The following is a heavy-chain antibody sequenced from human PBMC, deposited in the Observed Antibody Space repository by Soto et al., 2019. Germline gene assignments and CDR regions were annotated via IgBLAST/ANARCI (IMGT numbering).Heavy chain of an antibody. CDR3: ARWGHSSSWYGGDYYYGMDV. CDR1: GGTFSSYA. V-gene: IGHV1-69*01. Sequence: QVQLVQSGAEVKKPGSSVKVSCKASGGTFSSYAISWVRQAPGQGLEWMGGIIPISGTANYAQKFQGRVKIAADEATGVAYRERSSVRWEDTAVYYCARWGHSSSWYGGDYYYGMDVWGQGTTVTVSS. D-gene: IGHD6-13*01. J-gene: IGHJ6*02. CDR2: IIPISGTA.